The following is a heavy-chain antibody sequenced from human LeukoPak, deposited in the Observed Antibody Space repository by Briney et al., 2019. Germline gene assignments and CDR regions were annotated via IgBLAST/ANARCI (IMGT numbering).Heavy chain of an antibody. CDR1: GYSFTSYW. CDR3: ARHYRPAMVREDGDY. Sequence: GESLKISCKGSGYSFTSYWIGWVRQMLGKGLEWMGIIYPGDSDTRYSPSFQGQVTISADKSISTAYLQWSSLKASDTAMYYCARHYRPAMVREDGDYWGQGTLVTVSS. V-gene: IGHV5-51*01. J-gene: IGHJ4*02. D-gene: IGHD5-18*01. CDR2: IYPGDSDT.